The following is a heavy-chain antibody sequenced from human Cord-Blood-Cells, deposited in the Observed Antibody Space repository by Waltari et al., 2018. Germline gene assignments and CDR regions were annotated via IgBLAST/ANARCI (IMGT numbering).Heavy chain of an antibody. Sequence: QVPLVQSGAEVKKPGASVKVSCKASGYTFTSYALHWVRQAPRQRLEWMGWINAGNGNTKYTQKFQGRVTITRDTSASTAYMELSSLRSEDTAVYYCARGSYSSSSWYFDLWGRGTLVTVSS. J-gene: IGHJ2*01. V-gene: IGHV1-3*01. CDR3: ARGSYSSSSWYFDL. D-gene: IGHD6-6*01. CDR1: GYTFTSYA. CDR2: INAGNGNT.